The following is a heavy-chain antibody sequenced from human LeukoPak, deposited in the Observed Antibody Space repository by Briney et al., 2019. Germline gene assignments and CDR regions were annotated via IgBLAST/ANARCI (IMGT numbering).Heavy chain of an antibody. V-gene: IGHV4-34*01. CDR1: GGSFSGYY. D-gene: IGHD6-13*01. J-gene: IGHJ5*02. CDR3: ARGRIAAAGSNWFDP. CDR2: INHSGST. Sequence: SETLSLTCAVYGGSFSGYYWSWIRQPPGKGLEWIGEINHSGSTNYNPSLKSRVTISVDTSKNQFSLKLSSVTAADTAVYYCARGRIAAAGSNWFDPWGQGTLVIVPS.